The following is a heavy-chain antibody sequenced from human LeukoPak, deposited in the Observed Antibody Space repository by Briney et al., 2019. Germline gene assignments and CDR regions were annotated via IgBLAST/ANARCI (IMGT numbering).Heavy chain of an antibody. J-gene: IGHJ4*02. D-gene: IGHD4-17*01. V-gene: IGHV1-18*01. CDR1: GYMFTSYG. CDR3: ARELRSQGNFDY. Sequence: ASVKVSCTASGYMFTSYGITWVRQAPGQGLEWMGWISAYNGNTNYAQKLQGRVTMTTDTSTSTAYMELRSLRSDDTAVYYCARELRSQGNFDYWGQGTLVTVSS. CDR2: ISAYNGNT.